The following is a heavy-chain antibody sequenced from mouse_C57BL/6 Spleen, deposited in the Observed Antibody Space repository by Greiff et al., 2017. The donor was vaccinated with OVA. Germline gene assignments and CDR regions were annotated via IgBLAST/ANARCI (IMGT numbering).Heavy chain of an antibody. CDR3: ASLYDSFFFDY. CDR1: GYTFTSYW. V-gene: IGHV1-7*01. D-gene: IGHD2-12*01. Sequence: QVQLQQSGAELAKPGASVKLSCKASGYTFTSYWMHWVKQRPGQGLEWIGYISPSSGYTKYNQKFKDKATLTADKSSSTAYMQLSSLTYEDSAVYYCASLYDSFFFDYWGQGTTLTVSS. CDR2: ISPSSGYT. J-gene: IGHJ2*01.